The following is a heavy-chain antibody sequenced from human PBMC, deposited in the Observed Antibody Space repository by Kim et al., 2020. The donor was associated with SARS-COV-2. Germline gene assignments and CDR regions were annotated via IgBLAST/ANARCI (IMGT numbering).Heavy chain of an antibody. V-gene: IGHV3-23*01. J-gene: IGHJ4*02. CDR3: AKGGAWQSHDY. CDR1: GFTFNNFA. D-gene: IGHD3-16*01. CDR2: ITGSGDNT. Sequence: GGSLRLSCAASGFTFNNFAMSWVRQAPGKGLEWVSSITGSGDNTYYADSVKGRFTFSRDNSKSTLYLQMNYLRAEDTAVYYCAKGGAWQSHDYWGQGTLVTVSS.